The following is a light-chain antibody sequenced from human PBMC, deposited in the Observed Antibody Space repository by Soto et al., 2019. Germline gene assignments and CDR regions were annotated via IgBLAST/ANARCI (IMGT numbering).Light chain of an antibody. Sequence: QPVLTQSPSASASLGASVKLTCTLSSGHNTYAIAWHQQQPEKGPRYLMRLDSDGRHTRGDGIPDRFSGSSSGAERYLTISSLQSEDEADYYCQTWDTGIWVFGGGTKLTVL. J-gene: IGLJ3*02. CDR1: SGHNTYA. CDR3: QTWDTGIWV. V-gene: IGLV4-69*01. CDR2: LDSDGRH.